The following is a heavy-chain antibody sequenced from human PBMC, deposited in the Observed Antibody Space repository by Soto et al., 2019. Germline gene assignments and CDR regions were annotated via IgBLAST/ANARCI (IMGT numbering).Heavy chain of an antibody. CDR3: AKATARSVGIAAAGRDNWFDP. J-gene: IGHJ5*02. CDR1: GFPFSSSR. V-gene: IGHV3-30*18. D-gene: IGHD6-13*01. Sequence: GGSLSLSCAASGFPFSSSRMFWVRQAPGKGLEWVEVISYDGSNKYYADSVKGRFTISRDTSKNTLYPPMNILSAGDTAVYNRAKATARSVGIAAAGRDNWFDPWGQGTLVTVSS. CDR2: ISYDGSNK.